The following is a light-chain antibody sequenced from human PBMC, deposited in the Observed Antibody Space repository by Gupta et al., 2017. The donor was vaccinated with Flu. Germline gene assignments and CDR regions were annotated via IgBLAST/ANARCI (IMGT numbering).Light chain of an antibody. CDR2: NDH. CDR1: TSNIGSHT. J-gene: IGLJ2*01. CDR3: AAWGGYLHGVV. V-gene: IGLV1-44*01. Sequence: QSVLTQPPSASGTPGQTVTISCSGDTSNIGSHTVNWYQQLPGAAPKLLIHNDHQRPSGIPDRFSGSKSDTSASLAISGLQSEDEADYYCAAWGGYLHGVVFGRGTKLTVL.